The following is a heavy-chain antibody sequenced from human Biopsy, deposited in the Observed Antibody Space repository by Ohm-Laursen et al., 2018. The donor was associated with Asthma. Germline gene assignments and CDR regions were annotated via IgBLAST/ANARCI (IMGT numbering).Heavy chain of an antibody. CDR2: IYYSGTT. J-gene: IGHJ6*02. CDR1: SGSGGHMRSGNYY. D-gene: IGHD6-13*01. Sequence: GTLSLTCSLSSGSGGHMRSGNYYWGWIRQPPGKGLEWIGSIYYSGTTYYNPSLESRVTVSAATSKNQFSLKLTPVTAADTAVYYCVRGSSSWHHGPFHYYYGLDVWGQGTTATVSS. CDR3: VRGSSSWHHGPFHYYYGLDV. V-gene: IGHV4-39*01.